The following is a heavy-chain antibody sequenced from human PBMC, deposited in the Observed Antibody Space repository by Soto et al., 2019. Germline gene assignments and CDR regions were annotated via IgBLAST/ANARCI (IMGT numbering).Heavy chain of an antibody. CDR2: IYYSGST. CDR3: AKMGYCGGDCYSGVKDNWFDP. V-gene: IGHV4-31*03. CDR1: GGSISSGGYY. Sequence: PSETLSLTCTVSGGSISSGGYYWSWIRQHPGKGLEWIGYIYYSGSTYYNPSLKSRVTISVDTSKNQFSLKLSSVTAADTAVYYCAKMGYCGGDCYSGVKDNWFDPWGQGTLVTVSS. J-gene: IGHJ5*02. D-gene: IGHD2-21*02.